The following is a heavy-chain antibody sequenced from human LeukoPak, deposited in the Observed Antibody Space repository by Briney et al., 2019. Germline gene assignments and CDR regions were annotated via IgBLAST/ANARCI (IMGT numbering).Heavy chain of an antibody. CDR2: INSGGST. CDR1: GFTVSSNY. Sequence: PGGSLRLSCAASGFTVSSNYMNWVRQAPGKGLEWVSVINSGGSTYYADSVKGRFTISRDNSKNTLYLQMSSLSPEDTAVYYCARTLYSSSLDAFDIWGQGTMVTVSS. V-gene: IGHV3-53*01. J-gene: IGHJ3*02. D-gene: IGHD6-13*01. CDR3: ARTLYSSSLDAFDI.